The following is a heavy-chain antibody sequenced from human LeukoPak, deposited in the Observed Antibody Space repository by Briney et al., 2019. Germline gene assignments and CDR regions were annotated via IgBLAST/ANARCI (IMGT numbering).Heavy chain of an antibody. CDR1: GGSISSDY. Sequence: PSETLSLTCTVSGGSISSDYWSWIRQPPGKGLEWIGYIYDSGSTKYNLSLKSRVIISVDTSMNQFSLKLSSVTAADTAVYYCARLESGVLGDPYYYDSSGYYYRGFFDTWGQGSLVTVSS. CDR2: IYDSGST. CDR3: ARLESGVLGDPYYYDSSGYYYRGFFDT. D-gene: IGHD3-22*01. J-gene: IGHJ5*02. V-gene: IGHV4-59*08.